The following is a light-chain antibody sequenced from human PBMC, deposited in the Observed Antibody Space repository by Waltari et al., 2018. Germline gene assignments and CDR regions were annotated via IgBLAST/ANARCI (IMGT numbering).Light chain of an antibody. CDR1: SSNIGGNF. J-gene: IGLJ3*02. V-gene: IGLV1-47*01. CDR2: KNN. Sequence: SVLTQPPSASGTPGQTVTIPCSGSSSNIGGNFVSWYQPLPGMAPQLLIYKNNQPPSGVPGRCSGSKSGTSASLAISGLRSDDEAEYYCAAWDDNLTGPLFGGGTKVTVL. CDR3: AAWDDNLTGPL.